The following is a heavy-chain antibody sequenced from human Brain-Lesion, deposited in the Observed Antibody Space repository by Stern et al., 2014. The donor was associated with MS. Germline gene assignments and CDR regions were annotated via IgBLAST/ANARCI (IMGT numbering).Heavy chain of an antibody. Sequence: EVQLVESGGGLVQPGGSLTISCTAAGFTFGNYWMTWVRQAPGKGLEWVANIKEDGNEKNYVDSVKGRFPISRDNARNSLYLQMNSLRVEDTALYYCARVYNTIYGIVTQRGSGMDVWVQGTTVIVSS. CDR2: IKEDGNEK. V-gene: IGHV3-7*01. D-gene: IGHD3-3*01. J-gene: IGHJ6*02. CDR3: ARVYNTIYGIVTQRGSGMDV. CDR1: GFTFGNYW.